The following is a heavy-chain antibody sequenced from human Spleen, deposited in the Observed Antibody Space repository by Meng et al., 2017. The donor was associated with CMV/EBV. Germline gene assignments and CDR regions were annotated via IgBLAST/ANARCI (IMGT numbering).Heavy chain of an antibody. CDR1: GGSISSGGYY. CDR3: ARDYSSSSKGMDV. D-gene: IGHD6-6*01. CDR2: IYYSGST. Sequence: SETLSLTCTVSGGSISSGGYYWSWIRQHPGKGLEWIGYIYYSGSTYYNPSLKSRVTISVDTSKNQFSLKLNSVTAADTAVYYCARDYSSSSKGMDVWGQGTTVTVSS. J-gene: IGHJ6*02. V-gene: IGHV4-31*03.